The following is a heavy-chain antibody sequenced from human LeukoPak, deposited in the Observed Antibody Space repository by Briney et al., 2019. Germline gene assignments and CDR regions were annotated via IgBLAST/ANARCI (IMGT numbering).Heavy chain of an antibody. CDR3: ARQNYYGSGNYMDV. V-gene: IGHV4-59*08. CDR1: GGSISSYY. J-gene: IGHJ6*03. CDR2: IYYSGST. D-gene: IGHD3-10*01. Sequence: SETLSLTCTVSGGSISSYYWSWIRQPPGKGLEWIGYIYYSGSTNYNPSLKSRVTMSVDTSKNQFSLKLSSVTAADTAVYYCARQNYYGSGNYMDVWGKGTTVTISS.